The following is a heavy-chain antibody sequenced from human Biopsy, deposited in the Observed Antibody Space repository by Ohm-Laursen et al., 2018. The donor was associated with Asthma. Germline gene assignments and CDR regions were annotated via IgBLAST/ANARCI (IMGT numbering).Heavy chain of an antibody. J-gene: IGHJ6*02. CDR1: GGTLSNFA. V-gene: IGHV1-69*13. CDR3: ARCQVGYSSGWSLLLKKIYYSGMDV. CDR2: GLIVFGTT. Sequence: GPSVKVPCKVLGGTLSNFAISWVRQAPGQGFEWLGGGLIVFGTTNYAKKFQGRVTITADESTSTAYMEVTSLRSEDTAIYYCARCQVGYSSGWSLLLKKIYYSGMDVWGQGTAVTVSS. D-gene: IGHD6-19*01.